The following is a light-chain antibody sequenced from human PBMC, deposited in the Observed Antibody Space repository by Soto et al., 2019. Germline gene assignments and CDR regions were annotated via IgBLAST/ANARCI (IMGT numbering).Light chain of an antibody. Sequence: QSALTQPASVSGSPGQSITISCTGTSSDVGGYNFVSWYQQHPCKAHRLIIYEVSSRPSGVSYRFSGSKSVNTASLTISGLQAEDEADYYCSSYTLRNTLVMFGGGTKLTVL. V-gene: IGLV2-14*01. CDR1: SSDVGGYNF. CDR2: EVS. CDR3: SSYTLRNTLVM. J-gene: IGLJ3*02.